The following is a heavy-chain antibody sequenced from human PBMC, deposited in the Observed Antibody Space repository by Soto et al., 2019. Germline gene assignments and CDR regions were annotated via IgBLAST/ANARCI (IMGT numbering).Heavy chain of an antibody. V-gene: IGHV3-23*01. D-gene: IGHD5-18*01. CDR3: AKDALEGYSYGFGFDY. CDR2: ISGSGGST. Sequence: GGSLRLSCAASGFTFSSYAMSWVRQAPGKGLEWVSAISGSGGSTYYADSVKGRFTISRDNSKNTLYLQMNSLRAEDTAVYYCAKDALEGYSYGFGFDYWGQGTLVTVSS. CDR1: GFTFSSYA. J-gene: IGHJ4*02.